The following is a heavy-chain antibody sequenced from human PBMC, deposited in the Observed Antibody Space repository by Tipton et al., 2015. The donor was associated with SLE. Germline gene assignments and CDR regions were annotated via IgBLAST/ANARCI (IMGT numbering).Heavy chain of an antibody. CDR3: AKDMGPTYYYDSSVFARDGMDV. D-gene: IGHD3-22*01. CDR2: ISWDGGST. V-gene: IGHV3-43D*04. Sequence: SLRLSCAASVFTFDDYAMHWVRPAPGKGLEWVSLISWDGGSTYYADSVKGRFTITRDNSKNSLYLQMNSLRAEDTALYYCAKDMGPTYYYDSSVFARDGMDVWGQGTTVTVSS. CDR1: VFTFDDYA. J-gene: IGHJ6*02.